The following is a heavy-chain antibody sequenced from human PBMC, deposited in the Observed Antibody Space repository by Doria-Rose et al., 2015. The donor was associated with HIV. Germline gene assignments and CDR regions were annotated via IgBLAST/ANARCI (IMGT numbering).Heavy chain of an antibody. CDR2: INPHSGNT. CDR3: ARGLRYSNGYLIDY. CDR1: GYTFTKYN. Sequence: QVQLVQSGAEVTKPGASVKVSCKASGYTFTKYNINWVRQATGQGLEWMGWINPHSGNTGYAQKFQGRVTMTTNTSVSTAYMEFSSLRSADTAMYYCARGLRYSNGYLIDYWGQGALVIVSS. D-gene: IGHD4-4*01. J-gene: IGHJ4*02. V-gene: IGHV1-8*01.